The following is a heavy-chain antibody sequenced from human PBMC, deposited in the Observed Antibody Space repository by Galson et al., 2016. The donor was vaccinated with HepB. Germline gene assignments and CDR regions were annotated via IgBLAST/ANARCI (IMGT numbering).Heavy chain of an antibody. CDR3: ARIRSSTGRWYYYGMDV. CDR1: GFSLSASGMC. CDR2: IDWHGDK. V-gene: IGHV2-70*01. J-gene: IGHJ6*02. D-gene: IGHD2-15*01. Sequence: ALVKPTQTLTLTCTFSGFSLSASGMCVTWIRQPPGKALEWLALIDWHGDKHYTTSLKTRLSISQDTSKNQVVLTMTKVDPVDAATYYCARIRSSTGRWYYYGMDVWGQGTTVTVSS.